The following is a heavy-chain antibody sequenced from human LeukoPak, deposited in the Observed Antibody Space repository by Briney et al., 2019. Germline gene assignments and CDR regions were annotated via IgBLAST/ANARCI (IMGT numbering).Heavy chain of an antibody. CDR2: IWYDGSNK. V-gene: IGHV3-33*08. CDR1: GFTFSSYA. CDR3: ARDRAYSGYDPVDY. D-gene: IGHD5-12*01. J-gene: IGHJ4*02. Sequence: GGSLRLSCAASGFTFSSYAMHWVRQAPGKGLEWVAVIWYDGSNKYYADSVKGRFTISRDNSKNTLYLQMNSLRAEDTAVYYCARDRAYSGYDPVDYWGQGTLVTVSS.